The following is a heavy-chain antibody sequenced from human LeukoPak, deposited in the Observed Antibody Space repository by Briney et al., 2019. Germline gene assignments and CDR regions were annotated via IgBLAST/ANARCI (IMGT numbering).Heavy chain of an antibody. CDR2: IYYSGGT. Sequence: SETLSLTCTVSGGSISSYYWSWVRQPPGKGLEWISYIYYSGGTNYNPYLKRRVTISVGTTKNNSPLMLTSVTAADTAVYYCTRRRGASSWRDNWGQGTLVTVSS. J-gene: IGHJ4*02. CDR3: TRRRGASSWRDN. V-gene: IGHV4-59*08. CDR1: GGSISSYY. D-gene: IGHD6-13*01.